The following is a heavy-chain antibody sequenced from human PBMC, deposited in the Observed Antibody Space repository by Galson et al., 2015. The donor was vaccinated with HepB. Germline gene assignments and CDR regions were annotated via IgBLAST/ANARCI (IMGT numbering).Heavy chain of an antibody. CDR1: GFTFSSYG. V-gene: IGHV3-30*18. CDR2: ISYDGSNK. Sequence: SLRLSCAASGFTFSSYGMHWVRQAPGKGLEWVAVISYDGSNKYYADSVKGRFTISRDNSKNTLYLQMNSLRAEDTAVYYCAKGDYGLGHYYYGMDVWGQGTTVTVSS. CDR3: AKGDYGLGHYYYGMDV. D-gene: IGHD4-17*01. J-gene: IGHJ6*02.